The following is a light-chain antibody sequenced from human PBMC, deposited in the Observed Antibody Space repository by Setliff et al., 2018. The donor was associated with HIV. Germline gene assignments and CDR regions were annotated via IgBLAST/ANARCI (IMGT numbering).Light chain of an antibody. CDR1: SSDVGSYSL. CDR2: EVT. Sequence: QSVLAQPASVSGSPGQSITISCTGTSSDVGSYSLVSWYQQHPGKAPKLIIYEVTKRPSGVSNRFSGSKSGNTASLTISGLQAEDEADYYCCSYAGSSTPYVFGTWTKVTVL. CDR3: CSYAGSSTPYV. V-gene: IGLV2-23*02. J-gene: IGLJ1*01.